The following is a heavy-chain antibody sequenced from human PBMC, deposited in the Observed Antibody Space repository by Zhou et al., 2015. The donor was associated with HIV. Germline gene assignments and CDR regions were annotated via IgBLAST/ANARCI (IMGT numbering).Heavy chain of an antibody. Sequence: QVQLVQSGAEVKKSGSSVKVSCEVFGGTFSSYVIYWVRQAPGHGLEWVGSIMPIFASVEYAQKFQGRVTITADESTATVYMELRRLRLEDTAVYYCTRGYSNWASFDYWGQGTLISVSS. J-gene: IGHJ4*02. CDR1: GGTFSSYV. CDR3: TRGYSNWASFDY. CDR2: IMPIFASV. V-gene: IGHV1-69*18. D-gene: IGHD2-15*01.